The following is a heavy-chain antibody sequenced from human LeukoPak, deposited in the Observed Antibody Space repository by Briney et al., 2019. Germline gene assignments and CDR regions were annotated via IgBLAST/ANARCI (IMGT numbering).Heavy chain of an antibody. CDR1: GFTVSSNY. CDR3: ARDWPTIAAAGTIPEYFQH. D-gene: IGHD6-13*01. Sequence: GGSLRLSCAASGFTVSSNYMSWVRQAPGKGLEWVSVIYSGGGTYYADAVKGRFTISRDNSKNTLYLQMNSLRAEDTAVYYCARDWPTIAAAGTIPEYFQHWGQGTLVTVSS. CDR2: IYSGGGT. V-gene: IGHV3-66*01. J-gene: IGHJ1*01.